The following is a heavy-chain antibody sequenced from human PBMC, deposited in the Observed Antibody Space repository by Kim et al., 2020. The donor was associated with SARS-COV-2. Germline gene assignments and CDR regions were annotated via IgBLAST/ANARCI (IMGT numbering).Heavy chain of an antibody. CDR3: LGDSSGFDY. CDR2: GTT. Sequence: GTTDYAAPVKGRFTISRDDSKNTLYLQMNSLKTEDTAVYYCLGDSSGFDYWGQGTLVTVSS. D-gene: IGHD6-19*01. V-gene: IGHV3-15*01. J-gene: IGHJ4*02.